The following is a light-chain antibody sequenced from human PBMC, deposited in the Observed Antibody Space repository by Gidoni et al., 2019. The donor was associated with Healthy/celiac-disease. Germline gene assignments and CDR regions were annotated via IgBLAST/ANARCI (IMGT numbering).Light chain of an antibody. V-gene: IGKV1-39*01. CDR1: QSISSY. J-gene: IGKJ4*01. Sequence: DIQMTQSLSSLSASVGDRVTITCRASQSISSYLNWYQQKPGKAPKLLIYASSSLQSGVPSRFSGSGSGTDFTLTISSLQPEDFATYYCQQRYSTPSLTFGGGTKVEIK. CDR2: ASS. CDR3: QQRYSTPSLT.